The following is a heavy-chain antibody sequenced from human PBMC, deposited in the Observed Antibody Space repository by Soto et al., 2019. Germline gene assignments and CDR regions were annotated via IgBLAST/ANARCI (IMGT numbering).Heavy chain of an antibody. J-gene: IGHJ4*02. Sequence: QVQLVESGGGVVQPGRSLRLSCAASGFTFSSYGMQWVRQAPGKGLEWVAIISYDGSNKYYADSVKGRFTISRDNSKNTLYLQMNSLRAEDTAVYYCAKDQGSSENGVYYWGQGTLVTVSS. V-gene: IGHV3-30*18. CDR3: AKDQGSSENGVYY. CDR1: GFTFSSYG. D-gene: IGHD6-13*01. CDR2: ISYDGSNK.